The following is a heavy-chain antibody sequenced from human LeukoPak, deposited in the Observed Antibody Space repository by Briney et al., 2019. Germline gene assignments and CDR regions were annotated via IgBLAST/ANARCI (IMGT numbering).Heavy chain of an antibody. CDR1: GFSFSRYG. CDR2: ISSSGSTI. V-gene: IGHV3-48*03. D-gene: IGHD1-26*01. Sequence: TGGSLRLSCAASGFSFSRYGMSWVRQAPGKGLEWVSYISSSGSTIYYADSVKGRFISSRDNTKNSLYLQMNSLRAEDTAIYCCARDLRIVSGSYLDYWGQGTLVTVSS. J-gene: IGHJ4*02. CDR3: ARDLRIVSGSYLDY.